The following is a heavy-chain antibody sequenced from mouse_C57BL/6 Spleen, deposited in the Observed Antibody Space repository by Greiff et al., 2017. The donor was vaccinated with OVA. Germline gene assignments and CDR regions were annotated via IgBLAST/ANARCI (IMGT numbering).Heavy chain of an antibody. CDR2: IDPSDSYT. Sequence: QVQLQQPGAELVKPGASVKLSCKASGYTFTSYWMQWVKQRPGQGLEWIGEIDPSDSYTNYNQKFKGKATLTVDTSSSTAYMQLSSLTSEDSAVYYCAHYYGSSHYAMDYWGQGTSVTVSS. D-gene: IGHD1-1*01. V-gene: IGHV1-50*01. J-gene: IGHJ4*01. CDR1: GYTFTSYW. CDR3: AHYYGSSHYAMDY.